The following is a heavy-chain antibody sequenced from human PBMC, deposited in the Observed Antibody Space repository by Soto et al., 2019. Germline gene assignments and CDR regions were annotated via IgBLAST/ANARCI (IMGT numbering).Heavy chain of an antibody. Sequence: PGGSLRLSCADSGFTVSSNYMSWVRQAPGKGLEWVSVIYSGGSTYYADSVKGRFTISRDNSKNTLYLQMNSLRAEDAAVYYCARSSNSIAAAGTGFDYWGQGTLVTVSS. D-gene: IGHD6-13*01. CDR2: IYSGGST. CDR3: ARSSNSIAAAGTGFDY. V-gene: IGHV3-53*01. J-gene: IGHJ4*02. CDR1: GFTVSSNY.